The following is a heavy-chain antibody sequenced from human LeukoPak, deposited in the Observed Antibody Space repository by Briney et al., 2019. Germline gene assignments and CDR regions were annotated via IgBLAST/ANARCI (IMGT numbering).Heavy chain of an antibody. CDR3: ARDISASGIFFDS. D-gene: IGHD6-13*01. J-gene: IGHJ5*01. CDR1: GFTFSTFW. Sequence: PGRSLRLSCAASGFTFSTFWMGWVRQVPGKGLEWVANINQGGSAQYYVDSVKGRFTISRDNAGNALYLQMNSLRAEDTAVYFCARDISASGIFFDSWGQGTLVTVSS. V-gene: IGHV3-7*01. CDR2: INQGGSAQ.